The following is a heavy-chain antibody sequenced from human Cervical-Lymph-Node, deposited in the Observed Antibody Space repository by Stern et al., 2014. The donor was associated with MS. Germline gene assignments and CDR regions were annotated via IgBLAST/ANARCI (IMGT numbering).Heavy chain of an antibody. CDR3: ARGLVVSSSLWFDP. CDR2: MNPNIGNT. CDR1: GYTFINYD. Sequence: VQLEESGAEVKKPGASVKVSCKASGYTFINYDINWVRPAPGRGPEWIGWMNPNIGNTGYAQEFQGRVTMTTNTSISTVYMELSSLTSDDTAVYYCARGLVVSSSLWFDPWGQGTLVTVSS. D-gene: IGHD6-6*01. V-gene: IGHV1-8*01. J-gene: IGHJ5*02.